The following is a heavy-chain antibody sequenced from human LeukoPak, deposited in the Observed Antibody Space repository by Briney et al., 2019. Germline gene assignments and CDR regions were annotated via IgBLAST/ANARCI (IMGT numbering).Heavy chain of an antibody. Sequence: SETLSLTCAVYGGSFSGYYWSWIRQPPGKGLEWIGEINHSGSTNYNPSLKGRVTISVDTSKNQFSLKLSSVTAADTAVYYCARADCGGDCYSRYYFDYWGQGTLATVSS. V-gene: IGHV4-34*01. CDR1: GGSFSGYY. D-gene: IGHD2-21*02. CDR3: ARADCGGDCYSRYYFDY. J-gene: IGHJ4*02. CDR2: INHSGST.